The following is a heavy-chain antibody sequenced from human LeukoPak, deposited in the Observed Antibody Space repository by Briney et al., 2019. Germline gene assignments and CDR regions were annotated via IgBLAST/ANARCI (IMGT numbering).Heavy chain of an antibody. CDR3: ARLNRPTTVVTQRYYYYYYMDV. CDR1: GFTFSSYW. J-gene: IGHJ6*03. Sequence: GGSLRLSCAASGFTFSSYWMGWVRQAPGKGLEWVANIKQDGSEKYYVDSVKGRFTISRDNAKNSLYLQMNSLRAEDMAVCYCARLNRPTTVVTQRYYYYYYMDVWGKGTTVTISS. D-gene: IGHD4-23*01. V-gene: IGHV3-7*01. CDR2: IKQDGSEK.